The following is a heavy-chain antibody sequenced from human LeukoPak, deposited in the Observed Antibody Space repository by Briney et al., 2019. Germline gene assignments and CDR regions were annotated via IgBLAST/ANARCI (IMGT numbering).Heavy chain of an antibody. D-gene: IGHD3-10*01. CDR1: GGSISSYY. J-gene: IGHJ4*02. CDR2: TYYSGST. V-gene: IGHV4-59*01. Sequence: SSETLSLTCTVSGGSISSYYWSWIRQPPGKGLEWIGYTYYSGSTNYNPSLKSRVTISVDTSKNQFSLKLSAVTAADTAVYYCARTYYYGSGSYTEDWGQGTLVTVSS. CDR3: ARTYYYGSGSYTED.